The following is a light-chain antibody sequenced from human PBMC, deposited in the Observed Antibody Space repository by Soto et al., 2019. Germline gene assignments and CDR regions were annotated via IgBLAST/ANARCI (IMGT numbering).Light chain of an antibody. CDR1: QSVINNY. CDR2: DAS. CDR3: QQYGGSPLT. J-gene: IGKJ4*01. Sequence: EIVLTQSPGTLSLSPGERATLSCRASQSVINNYLAWYQQKAGQAPRLLIYDASTRATGIPDRFSGSGSGTDFTLTISRLEAEDFAVYYCQQYGGSPLTFGGGTKVDIK. V-gene: IGKV3-20*01.